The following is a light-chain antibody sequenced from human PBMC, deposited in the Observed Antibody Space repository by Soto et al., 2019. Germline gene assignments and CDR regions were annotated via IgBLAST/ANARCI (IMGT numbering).Light chain of an antibody. J-gene: IGLJ2*01. CDR1: SYDVTDYRF. CDR3: CSYADNYNHVV. V-gene: IGLV2-11*01. CDR2: DVT. Sequence: QSALTQPRSVSGSPGQSVTISCTATSYDVTDYRFVSWYQQHPGKAPQLIIYDVTERPSGVPDRFSGSKSGNTASLTISGLQPEDGADYYCCSYADNYNHVVFGGGTKLTVL.